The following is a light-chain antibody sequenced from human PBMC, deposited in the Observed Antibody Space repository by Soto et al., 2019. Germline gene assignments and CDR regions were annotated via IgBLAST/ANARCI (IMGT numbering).Light chain of an antibody. CDR1: SSDVGSYNR. CDR3: SLYISGSTYV. J-gene: IGLJ1*01. Sequence: QSALTQPPSVSGSPGQSVTISCTGTSSDVGSYNRLSWYQQPPGTAPKLIMYEVNTRPSGVPDRFSGSKSGSTASLTIPGLQAEDEADYYCSLYISGSTYVFGTGTKVPS. V-gene: IGLV2-18*01. CDR2: EVN.